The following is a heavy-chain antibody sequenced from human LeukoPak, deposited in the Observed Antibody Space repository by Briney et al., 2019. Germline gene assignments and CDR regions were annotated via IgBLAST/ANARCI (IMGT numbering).Heavy chain of an antibody. CDR2: ISSSSTI. CDR1: GFTFSSYS. Sequence: PGGSLRLSCAASGFTFSSYSMSWVRQAPGKGLEWVSYISSSSTIYYADSVKGRFTISRDNAKNSLYLQMNSLRAEDTAVYYCARDGYCSGGSCYSVFDYYYGMDVWGQGTTVTVSS. CDR3: ARDGYCSGGSCYSVFDYYYGMDV. J-gene: IGHJ6*02. V-gene: IGHV3-48*01. D-gene: IGHD2-15*01.